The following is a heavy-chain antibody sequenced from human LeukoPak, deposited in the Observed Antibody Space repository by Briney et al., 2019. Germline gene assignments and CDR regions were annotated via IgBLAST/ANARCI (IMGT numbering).Heavy chain of an antibody. D-gene: IGHD7-27*01. J-gene: IGHJ3*02. CDR3: AKDLLTGNDAFDI. CDR1: GFTFSSDG. CDR2: ISYDENNK. V-gene: IGHV3-30*18. Sequence: PGGSLRLSCAASGFTFSSDGMHWVRQAPGKGLEGVAGISYDENNKYYAASVKGRFTISRDNSKNALYLQMNSLRAEDTAVYYCAKDLLTGNDAFDIWGQGTMVTVSS.